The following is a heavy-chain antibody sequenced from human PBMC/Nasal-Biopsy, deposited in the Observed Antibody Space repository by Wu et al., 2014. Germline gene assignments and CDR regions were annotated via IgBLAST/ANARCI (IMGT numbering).Heavy chain of an antibody. V-gene: IGHV6-1*01. CDR1: GDSVSSDRVS. D-gene: IGHD2-21*01. Sequence: AISGDSVSSDRVSWNWIRQSPSRGLEWLGRTYYRSKWHHEYAVSVESRITINAETSKNQVSLHLNSVTPDDTAVYYCAAWLFGLRSFDIWGQGTMVTVSS. CDR3: AAWLFGLRSFDI. J-gene: IGHJ3*02. CDR2: TYYRSKWHH.